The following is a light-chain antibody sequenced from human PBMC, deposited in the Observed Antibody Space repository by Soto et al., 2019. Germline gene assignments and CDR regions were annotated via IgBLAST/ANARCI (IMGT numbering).Light chain of an antibody. V-gene: IGKV4-1*01. CDR1: QTVLYGHNKRNY. CDR2: WAS. Sequence: DIVMTQSPDSLAVSLGERATISCKSSQTVLYGHNKRNYLAWYQQKSGQPPTLLLYWASTRGSGVPDRFTGSGSGTDFTLTITSLQAEDVAVYYCQQYFANPRTFGQGTKVDIK. CDR3: QQYFANPRT. J-gene: IGKJ1*01.